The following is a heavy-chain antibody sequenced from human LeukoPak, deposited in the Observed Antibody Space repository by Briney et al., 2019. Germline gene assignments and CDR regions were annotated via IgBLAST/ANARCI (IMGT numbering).Heavy chain of an antibody. Sequence: PSETLSLTCTVSGGSISSSSYYWGWIRQPPGKGLEWIGSIYYSGSTYYNPSLKSRVTISVDTSKNQFSLKLSSVTAADTAVYYCARHQLGFYYDSSGYYNDYWGQGTLVTVSS. J-gene: IGHJ4*02. CDR3: ARHQLGFYYDSSGYYNDY. D-gene: IGHD3-22*01. CDR1: GGSISSSSYY. CDR2: IYYSGST. V-gene: IGHV4-39*01.